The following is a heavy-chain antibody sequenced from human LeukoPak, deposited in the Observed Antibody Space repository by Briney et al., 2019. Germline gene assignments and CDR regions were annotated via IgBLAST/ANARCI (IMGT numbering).Heavy chain of an antibody. CDR1: RFTFSSYG. CDR2: IRYDGSNK. V-gene: IGHV3-30*02. J-gene: IGHJ4*02. D-gene: IGHD5-12*01. Sequence: GGSLRLSCAASRFTFSSYGMHWVRQAPGKGLEWVAFIRYDGSNKYYADSVKGRFTISRDNSKNTLYLQMNSLRAEDTAVYYCAKDSGYDFYYFDYWGQGTLVTVSS. CDR3: AKDSGYDFYYFDY.